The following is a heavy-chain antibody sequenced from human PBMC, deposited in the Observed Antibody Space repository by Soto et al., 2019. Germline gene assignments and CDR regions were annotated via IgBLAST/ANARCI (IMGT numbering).Heavy chain of an antibody. V-gene: IGHV4-59*01. CDR3: ARDLRRFLDSGFYGMDV. D-gene: IGHD3-3*01. CDR1: GGSISSYY. CDR2: IYYSGST. J-gene: IGHJ6*02. Sequence: PSETLSLTCTVSGGSISSYYWSWIRQPPGKGLEWIGYIYYSGSTNYNPSLKSRVTISVDTSKNQFSLKLSSVTAADTAVYYCARDLRRFLDSGFYGMDVWAKGPRSPSP.